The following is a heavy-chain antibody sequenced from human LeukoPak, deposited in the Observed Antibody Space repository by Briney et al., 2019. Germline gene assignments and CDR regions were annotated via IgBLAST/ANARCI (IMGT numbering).Heavy chain of an antibody. V-gene: IGHV3-11*01. D-gene: IGHD3-10*01. Sequence: GSLRLSCAASGFSFSDYYMNWIRQAPGKGLEWVSYSSSSGSSTYYADSVEGRFTISRDYAKNALFLQMNSLRAEDTAVYYCARDALGSYDYWGQGTLVTVSS. CDR3: ARDALGSYDY. J-gene: IGHJ4*02. CDR1: GFSFSDYY. CDR2: SSSSGSST.